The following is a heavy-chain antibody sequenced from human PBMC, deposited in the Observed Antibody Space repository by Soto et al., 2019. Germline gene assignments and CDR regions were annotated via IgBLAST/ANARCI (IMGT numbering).Heavy chain of an antibody. CDR1: GFTFSSYA. CDR2: LSGSGAST. D-gene: IGHD6-19*01. CDR3: AKHTSSGWYDKVDDAFDI. Sequence: EVQLLESGGGLVQPGGSLRLSCAASGFTFSSYAMSWVRQAPGKGLDWVSGLSGSGASTYYADSVKGRFTISRDNSKNTLYLQMNILRAEDTAIYYCAKHTSSGWYDKVDDAFDIWGQGTMVTVSS. J-gene: IGHJ3*02. V-gene: IGHV3-23*01.